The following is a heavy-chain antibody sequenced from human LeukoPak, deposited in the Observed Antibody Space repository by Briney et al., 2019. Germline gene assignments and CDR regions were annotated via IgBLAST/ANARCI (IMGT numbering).Heavy chain of an antibody. J-gene: IGHJ4*02. V-gene: IGHV4-59*13. Sequence: SETLSLTCTVSGGSISTYYWSWIRQPQGRGRGGIGYIYYSGSTDYNPSLKSRVTISVDTSKNQFSLKLNSVTAADTAVYYCARGLAAAQYYFDYWGQGTLVTVSS. CDR3: ARGLAAAQYYFDY. D-gene: IGHD6-13*01. CDR2: IYYSGST. CDR1: GGSISTYY.